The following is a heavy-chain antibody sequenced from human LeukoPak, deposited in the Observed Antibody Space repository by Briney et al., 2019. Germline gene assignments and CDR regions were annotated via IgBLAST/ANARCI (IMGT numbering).Heavy chain of an antibody. D-gene: IGHD3-10*01. J-gene: IGHJ4*02. CDR1: GFTFSSYS. Sequence: GGSLRLSCAASGFTFSSYSMNWVRQAPGKGLEWVSYISSSSSTIYYADSVKGRFTISRDNAKNSLYLQMTSLRAEDTAVYYCARGGIRGITPYFFDYWGQGTLVTVSS. V-gene: IGHV3-48*04. CDR3: ARGGIRGITPYFFDY. CDR2: ISSSSSTI.